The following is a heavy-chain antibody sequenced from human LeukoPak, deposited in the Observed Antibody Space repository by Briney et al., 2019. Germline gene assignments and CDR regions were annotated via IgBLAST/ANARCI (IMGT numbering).Heavy chain of an antibody. Sequence: GSLRLSCAASGFTFSSYSMNWVRQAPGKGLEWVSSISSSSSYIYYADSVKSRFTISRDNAKNSLYLQMNSLRAEDTAVYYCARVQGSWVSGDSGNWGQGTLVTVSS. V-gene: IGHV3-21*01. D-gene: IGHD3-10*02. CDR1: GFTFSSYS. CDR2: ISSSSSYI. J-gene: IGHJ4*02. CDR3: ARVQGSWVSGDSGN.